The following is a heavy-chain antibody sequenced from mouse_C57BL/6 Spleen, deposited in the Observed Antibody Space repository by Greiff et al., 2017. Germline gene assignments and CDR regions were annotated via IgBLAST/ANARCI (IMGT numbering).Heavy chain of an antibody. V-gene: IGHV3-6*01. Sequence: EVKLQESGPGLVKPSQSLSLTCSVTGYSITSGYYWNWIRQFPGNKLEWMGYISYDGSNNYNPSLKNRISITRDTSKNQFFLKLNSVTTEDTATYYGARPVDWYFDVWGTGTTVTVSS. CDR2: ISYDGSN. J-gene: IGHJ1*03. CDR1: GYSITSGYY. CDR3: ARPVDWYFDV.